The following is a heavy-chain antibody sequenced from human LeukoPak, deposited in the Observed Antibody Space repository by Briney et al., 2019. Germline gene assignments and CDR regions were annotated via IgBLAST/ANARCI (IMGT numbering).Heavy chain of an antibody. CDR1: GFTFSSYS. V-gene: IGHV3-21*01. D-gene: IGHD3-22*01. CDR3: ARGGVVTMIVVVPSDY. CDR2: ISSSGTYI. Sequence: PGGSLRLSCAASGFTFSSYSMNWVRQAPGKGLEWVSSISSSGTYIYYADSVKGRFTISRDNAKNSLYLQINSLRAEDTAVYYCARGGVVTMIVVVPSDYWGQGTLVTVSS. J-gene: IGHJ4*02.